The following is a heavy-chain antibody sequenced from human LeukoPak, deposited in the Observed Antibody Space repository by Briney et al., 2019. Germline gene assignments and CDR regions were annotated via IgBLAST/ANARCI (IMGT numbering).Heavy chain of an antibody. J-gene: IGHJ4*02. D-gene: IGHD6-13*01. CDR3: ARGVYIAAAQYGY. CDR1: GGSISSYY. CDR2: IYYSGST. Sequence: PSETLSLTCTVSGGSISSYYWSWIRQPPGKGLEWIGYIYYSGSTNYNPSLKSRVTISVDTSKNQFSLKLSSVTAADTAVYYCARGVYIAAAQYGYWGQRTLVPVSS. V-gene: IGHV4-59*01.